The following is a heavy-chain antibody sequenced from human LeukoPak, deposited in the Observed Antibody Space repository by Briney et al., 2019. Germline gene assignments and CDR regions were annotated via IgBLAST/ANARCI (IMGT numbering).Heavy chain of an antibody. Sequence: GGSLRLSCVTSGFTFNTHGMHWVRQAPGKGLEWVSRIKSDGSGTSYVDSVKGRFTISRDNAKNTLYLQMDSLRAEDTAVYYCTSPEPDYWGQGTLVTVSA. J-gene: IGHJ4*02. CDR1: GFTFNTHG. CDR2: IKSDGSGT. CDR3: TSPEPDY. V-gene: IGHV3-74*01.